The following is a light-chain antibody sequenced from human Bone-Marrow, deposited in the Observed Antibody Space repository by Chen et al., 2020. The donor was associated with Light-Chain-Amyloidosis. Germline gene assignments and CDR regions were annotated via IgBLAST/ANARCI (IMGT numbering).Light chain of an antibody. CDR2: RDT. CDR1: DLPTKY. J-gene: IGLJ2*01. V-gene: IGLV3-25*03. CDR3: QSADSSGTYEVI. Sequence: SYELTQPPSVSVSPGQTARFTCSGDDLPTKYAYWYQQKPGQAPVLVIHRDTERPSGISERFSGAKPGKTATLTISGVQAEGEADYHCQSADSSGTYEVIFGGGTKLTVL.